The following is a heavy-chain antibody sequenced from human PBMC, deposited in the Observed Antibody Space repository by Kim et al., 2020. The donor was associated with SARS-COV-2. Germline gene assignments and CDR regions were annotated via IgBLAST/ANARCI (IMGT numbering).Heavy chain of an antibody. CDR2: ISYDGSNK. V-gene: IGHV3-30*04. Sequence: VGSLRLSCAASGFTFSSYAMHWVRQAPGKGLEWVAVISYDGSNKYYADSVKGRFTISRDNSKNTLYLQMNSLRAEDTAVYYCARDATYYYDSSGYYYHQTDYYYYYGMDVWGQGTTVTVSS. CDR3: ARDATYYYDSSGYYYHQTDYYYYYGMDV. D-gene: IGHD3-22*01. J-gene: IGHJ6*02. CDR1: GFTFSSYA.